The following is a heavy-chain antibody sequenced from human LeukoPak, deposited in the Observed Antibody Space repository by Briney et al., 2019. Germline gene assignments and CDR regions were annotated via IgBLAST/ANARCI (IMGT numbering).Heavy chain of an antibody. D-gene: IGHD6-25*01. J-gene: IGHJ5*02. V-gene: IGHV4-59*01. CDR2: IYYSGST. Sequence: PSETLSLTCTVSGGSISSYYWSWIRQPPGRGLEWIAYIYYSGSTNYNPSLKSRVTLSLDTSKNQFSLKLSSVTAADTAVYYCARAPHSSGGTHFEPWGQGTLVTVSS. CDR3: ARAPHSSGGTHFEP. CDR1: GGSISSYY.